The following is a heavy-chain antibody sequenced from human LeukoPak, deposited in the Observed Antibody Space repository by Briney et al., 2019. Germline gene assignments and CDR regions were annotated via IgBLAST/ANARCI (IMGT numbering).Heavy chain of an antibody. V-gene: IGHV3-7*01. CDR1: GFTFSSYW. CDR3: ARETVRGVEYYFDY. D-gene: IGHD3-10*01. CDR2: IKQDGSEK. J-gene: IGHJ4*02. Sequence: GGSLRLSCAASGFTFSSYWMSWVRQAPGKGLEWVANIKQDGSEKYYVDSVKGRFTISRDNAKNSLYLQMNSLRAEDTAVYYCARETVRGVEYYFDYWGQGTLVTVSS.